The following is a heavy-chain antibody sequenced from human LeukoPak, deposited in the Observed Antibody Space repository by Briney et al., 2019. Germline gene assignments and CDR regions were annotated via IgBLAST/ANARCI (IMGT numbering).Heavy chain of an antibody. CDR2: ISGSGYYS. CDR1: EFTFDNYA. J-gene: IGHJ4*02. D-gene: IGHD3-16*01. V-gene: IGHV3-23*01. Sequence: AGGSLRLSCAASEFTFDNYAMSWVRQAPGKGLEWVSVISGSGYYSYYADSVKGRFTVSRDNSKTTLYLQMNSLRAEDTAVYYCAKQLYVWGSYKDYWGQGTLVTVSS. CDR3: AKQLYVWGSYKDY.